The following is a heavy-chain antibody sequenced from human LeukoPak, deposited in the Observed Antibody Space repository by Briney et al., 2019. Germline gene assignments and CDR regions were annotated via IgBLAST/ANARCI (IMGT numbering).Heavy chain of an antibody. D-gene: IGHD6-13*01. J-gene: IGHJ5*02. V-gene: IGHV1-2*02. Sequence: ASVKVSCKASGYTFTGYYMHWVRQAPGQGLEWMGWINPNSGGTNYAQKFQGRVTMTRDTSISTAYMELSRLRSDDTAVYYCARGATKVGQQLVQVDPWGQGTLATVSS. CDR2: INPNSGGT. CDR1: GYTFTGYY. CDR3: ARGATKVGQQLVQVDP.